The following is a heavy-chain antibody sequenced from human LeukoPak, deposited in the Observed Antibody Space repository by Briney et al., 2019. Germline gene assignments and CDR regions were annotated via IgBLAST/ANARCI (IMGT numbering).Heavy chain of an antibody. CDR1: GYTFTSYG. V-gene: IGHV1-18*01. D-gene: IGHD3-9*01. J-gene: IGHJ6*03. CDR2: ISAYNGNT. Sequence: GASVKVSCKASGYTFTSYGITWVRQAPGQGLEWMGWISAYNGNTNYAQKLQGRVTMTTDTSTSTAYMELRSLRSDDTAVYYCARDAFDILTGYLSGYYYYMDVWGKGTTVIVSS. CDR3: ARDAFDILTGYLSGYYYYMDV.